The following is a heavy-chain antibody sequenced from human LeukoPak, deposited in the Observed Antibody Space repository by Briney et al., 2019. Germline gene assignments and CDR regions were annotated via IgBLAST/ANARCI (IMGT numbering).Heavy chain of an antibody. J-gene: IGHJ4*02. V-gene: IGHV3-30*04. CDR2: LSFDGSNK. Sequence: GRSLRLSCAASGFTFSSYAMHWVRQAPGKGQEWVAVLSFDGSNKYYADSVKGRFTISRDSSRNTLFLQMNSLRAEDTAVYYCARELTPYGGNSISYWGQGTLVTVSS. D-gene: IGHD4-23*01. CDR3: ARELTPYGGNSISY. CDR1: GFTFSSYA.